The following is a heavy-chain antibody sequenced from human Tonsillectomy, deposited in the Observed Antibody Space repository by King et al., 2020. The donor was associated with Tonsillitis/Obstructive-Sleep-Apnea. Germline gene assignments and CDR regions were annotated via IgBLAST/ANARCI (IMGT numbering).Heavy chain of an antibody. CDR1: GYTFTNYG. CDR3: ARTSPKGAYYYYYMDV. D-gene: IGHD1-26*01. CDR2: ISGYNGNT. Sequence: QLVQSGAEVKKPGASVKVSCKASGYTFTNYGFTWVRQAPGQGLEWMGWISGYNGNTKYAQKFQGRVTMTTDTSTRTAYMELRSLRSDDTAVYYWARTSPKGAYYYYYMDVWGKGTTVTVSS. V-gene: IGHV1-18*01. J-gene: IGHJ6*03.